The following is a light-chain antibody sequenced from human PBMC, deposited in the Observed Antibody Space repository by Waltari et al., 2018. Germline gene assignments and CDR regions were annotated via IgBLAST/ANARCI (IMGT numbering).Light chain of an antibody. CDR1: RDDFGAYSY. CDR3: SAYTSRGTLK. CDR2: DLT. J-gene: IGLJ2*01. Sequence: QSALTQPASVSGSPGQSITLSCTGTRDDFGAYSYVTWYHQRPGKVPKLIIYDLTERPSGVSNRFSGSKSGSTASLTVSGLQAEDEGLFYCSAYTSRGTLKFGGGTRVAVL. V-gene: IGLV2-14*03.